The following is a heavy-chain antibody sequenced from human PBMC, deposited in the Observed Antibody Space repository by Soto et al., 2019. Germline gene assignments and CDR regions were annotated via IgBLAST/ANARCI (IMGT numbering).Heavy chain of an antibody. CDR3: AQVNYDILTG. CDR1: GFTFSSYA. Sequence: EVQLLESGGGLIQPGGSLRLSCAASGFTFSSYAMSWVRQAPGKGLEWVSALSGSGGNTYYADSVKGRFTISRDNSKNTLYLQVNSLRAEDTAVYYCAQVNYDILTGWGQGTLVTVSS. J-gene: IGHJ4*02. D-gene: IGHD3-9*01. V-gene: IGHV3-23*01. CDR2: LSGSGGNT.